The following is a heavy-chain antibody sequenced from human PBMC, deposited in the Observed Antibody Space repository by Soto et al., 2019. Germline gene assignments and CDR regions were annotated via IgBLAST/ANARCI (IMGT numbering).Heavy chain of an antibody. Sequence: EVQLVESGGGLVQPGGSVRLSCAASGFTFSAHYMDWVRQAPGKGLEWVGRIKNKANSYTTEYAASVEGSFTISREDSQNSLYLQMNSLKTEDTAVYYCARVSLVGPSGGRYFDYWGQGSQVAVSS. CDR2: IKNKANSYTT. CDR1: GFTFSAHY. D-gene: IGHD1-26*01. V-gene: IGHV3-72*01. CDR3: ARVSLVGPSGGRYFDY. J-gene: IGHJ4*02.